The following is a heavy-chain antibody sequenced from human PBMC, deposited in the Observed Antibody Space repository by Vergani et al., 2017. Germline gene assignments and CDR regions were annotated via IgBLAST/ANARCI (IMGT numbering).Heavy chain of an antibody. J-gene: IGHJ3*01. CDR1: GGSISSSSYY. CDR2: FDYSGST. V-gene: IGHV4-39*02. D-gene: IGHD2-21*01. Sequence: QVKLQESGPGLVKPSETLSLTCTVSGGSISSSSYYWGWIRQPPGKGLEWIGSFDYSGSTNYNPSLKSRVTISVDTSKNQFSLKLSSVTAADTAVDYCARDGDEYDKYDLDVWGQGTKVTVTS. CDR3: ARDGDEYDKYDLDV.